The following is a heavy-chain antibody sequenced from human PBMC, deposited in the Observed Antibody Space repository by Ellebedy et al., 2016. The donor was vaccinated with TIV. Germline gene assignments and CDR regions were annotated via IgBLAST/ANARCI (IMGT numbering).Heavy chain of an antibody. D-gene: IGHD1-26*01. J-gene: IGHJ4*02. CDR3: ARHSLSGFDY. Sequence: MPSETLSLTCTVSGGPISSYYWSWIRQPPGKGLEWIGYIHYSGSTNYNPSLKSRVTIPLDTSKNQFSLNLSSVTAADTAVYYCARHSLSGFDYWGQGTLVTVSS. CDR1: GGPISSYY. V-gene: IGHV4-59*08. CDR2: IHYSGST.